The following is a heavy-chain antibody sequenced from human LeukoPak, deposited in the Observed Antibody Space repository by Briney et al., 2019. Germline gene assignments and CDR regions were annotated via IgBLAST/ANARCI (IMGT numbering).Heavy chain of an antibody. J-gene: IGHJ3*02. D-gene: IGHD2/OR15-2a*01. Sequence: PGGSLRLSCVASGFTFSGYWMSWVRQAPGKGLEWVAHIKHDASEKYYVDSVKGRFTISRDNAKNSLYLPMNSLRAEDTAVYYCARTSKYSFDIWGQGTMVTVSS. CDR2: IKHDASEK. CDR3: ARTSKYSFDI. V-gene: IGHV3-7*04. CDR1: GFTFSGYW.